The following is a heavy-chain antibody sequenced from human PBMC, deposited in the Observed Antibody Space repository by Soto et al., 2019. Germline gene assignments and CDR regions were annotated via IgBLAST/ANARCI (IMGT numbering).Heavy chain of an antibody. Sequence: GGSLRLSCAASGFTFDDYAMYWVRQAPGKGLEWVSGISWNSGSIGYADSVKGRFTISRDNAKKYLYLQMNSLRAEDTALYYCAKDRAVTTYYYYGMDVWGQGPTVTVSS. CDR2: ISWNSGSI. D-gene: IGHD4-17*01. CDR3: AKDRAVTTYYYYGMDV. V-gene: IGHV3-9*01. J-gene: IGHJ6*02. CDR1: GFTFDDYA.